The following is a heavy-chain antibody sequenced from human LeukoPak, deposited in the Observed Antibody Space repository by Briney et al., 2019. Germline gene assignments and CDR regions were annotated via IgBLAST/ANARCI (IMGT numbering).Heavy chain of an antibody. CDR1: GYSISSGYY. J-gene: IGHJ4*02. D-gene: IGHD3-22*01. Sequence: SETLSLTCTVSGYSISSGYYWDWIRQPPGKGLEWIGSIYYSGSTYYNPSLKSRVTISVDTSKNQFSLKLSSVTAADTAVYYCARRLLLQGYFDYWGQGTLVTVSS. V-gene: IGHV4-38-2*02. CDR3: ARRLLLQGYFDY. CDR2: IYYSGST.